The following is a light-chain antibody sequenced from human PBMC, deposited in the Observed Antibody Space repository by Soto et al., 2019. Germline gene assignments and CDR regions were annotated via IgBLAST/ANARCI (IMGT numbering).Light chain of an antibody. V-gene: IGKV3D-15*01. J-gene: IGKJ5*01. CDR1: QSVRSN. Sequence: EFVLTQSPGTLSLSPGERATLSCRARQSVRSNLAWYQQKPGQAPRLLIYDASTRATGIPARFSGSGSGTEFILTISSLQSEDFGVYYCQQYNNWPPITFGQGTRLEIK. CDR3: QQYNNWPPIT. CDR2: DAS.